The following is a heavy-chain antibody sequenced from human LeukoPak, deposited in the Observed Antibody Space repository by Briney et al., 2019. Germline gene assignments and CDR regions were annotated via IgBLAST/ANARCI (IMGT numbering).Heavy chain of an antibody. CDR1: GYSISSGYY. CDR2: IYISGST. V-gene: IGHV4-38-2*02. CDR3: ARDLNIAVPSPMAYYMDV. D-gene: IGHD2-2*01. Sequence: PSETLSLTCTVSGYSISSGYYWGWIRQPAGKGLEWIGDIYISGSTNYNPSLKGRVTMSVDTSNSQFSLKLSSVTAADTAVYYCARDLNIAVPSPMAYYMDVWGKGTTVTVSS. J-gene: IGHJ6*03.